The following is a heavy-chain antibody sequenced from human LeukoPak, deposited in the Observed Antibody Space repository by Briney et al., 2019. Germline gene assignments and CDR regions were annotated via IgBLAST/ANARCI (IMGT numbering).Heavy chain of an antibody. CDR3: ARHYDILTGYMDV. Sequence: GGSLRLSCAASGFTFSNYWMSWVRQAPGKGLEWVANIKQDGSEKYYVDSVKGRFTISRDNAKNSLYLQMNSLRAEDTAVYYCARHYDILTGYMDVWGKGTTVTISS. J-gene: IGHJ6*03. D-gene: IGHD3-9*01. CDR1: GFTFSNYW. V-gene: IGHV3-7*01. CDR2: IKQDGSEK.